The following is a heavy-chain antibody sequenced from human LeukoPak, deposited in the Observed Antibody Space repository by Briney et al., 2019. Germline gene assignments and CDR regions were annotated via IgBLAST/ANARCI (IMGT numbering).Heavy chain of an antibody. V-gene: IGHV3-33*01. D-gene: IGHD2-2*02. J-gene: IGHJ4*02. CDR3: ARVRYCTSTNCNNLFEY. CDR2: IWYDGSNK. CDR1: GFVFSSYG. Sequence: PGGSLRLSCAASGFVFSSYGMHWVRQAPGKGLECVAVIWYDGSNKYYADSVKGRFTISRDNSNNMLYLQMNSLRADDTAVYYCARVRYCTSTNCNNLFEYWGQGTLVTVSS.